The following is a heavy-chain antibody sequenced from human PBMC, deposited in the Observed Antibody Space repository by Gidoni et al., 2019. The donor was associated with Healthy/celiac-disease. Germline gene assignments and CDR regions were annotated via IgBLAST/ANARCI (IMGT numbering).Heavy chain of an antibody. CDR1: GFTFSIYG. Sequence: QVQLVESGGGVVQPGGSLRLSCAASGFTFSIYGMHWVRQAPGKGMGWVAVISYDGSNKYYADSVKGRFTISRDNSKNTLYLQMNSLRAEDTAVYYCAKDHLSSGSQGDYFDYWGQGTLVTVSS. CDR3: AKDHLSSGSQGDYFDY. J-gene: IGHJ4*02. V-gene: IGHV3-30*18. CDR2: ISYDGSNK. D-gene: IGHD6-19*01.